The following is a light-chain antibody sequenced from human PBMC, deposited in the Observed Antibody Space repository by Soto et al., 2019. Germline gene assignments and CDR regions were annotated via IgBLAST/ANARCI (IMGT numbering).Light chain of an antibody. Sequence: QSVLTQHDYVPGSPEQSITISCFGISPDFGFSWYQHLPGKAPKLLSFEVSNRPSGVSTRFSGSKSGNMAFLTISCLQSEDEGLYHCSSYSSTTTLFGGGTKVTVL. CDR2: EVS. V-gene: IGLV2-14*01. CDR1: SPDFG. CDR3: SSYSSTTTL. J-gene: IGLJ2*01.